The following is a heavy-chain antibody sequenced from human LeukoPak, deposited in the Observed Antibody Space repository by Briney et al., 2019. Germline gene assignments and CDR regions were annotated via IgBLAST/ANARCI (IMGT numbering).Heavy chain of an antibody. V-gene: IGHV4-38-2*02. D-gene: IGHD5-24*01. CDR1: GYSISSGYY. Sequence: SETLSLTCAVSGYSISSGYYWGWIRQPPGKGLEWIGSISHSGSTFYNPSLKSRVTISVDTSKNQFSLKLSPVTAADTAVYYCARDLGYNYDYWGQGTLVTVSS. CDR2: ISHSGST. CDR3: ARDLGYNYDY. J-gene: IGHJ4*02.